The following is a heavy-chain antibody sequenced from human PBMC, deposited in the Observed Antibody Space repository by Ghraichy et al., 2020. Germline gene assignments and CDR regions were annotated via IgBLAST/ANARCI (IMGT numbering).Heavy chain of an antibody. CDR2: ISGQNNKT. CDR3: VRDLVARPVGGDF. D-gene: IGHD6-6*01. CDR1: GYNFIHYG. V-gene: IGHV1-18*01. Sequence: ASVKVSCKSSGYNFIHYGVTWVRQAPGHGLQWMGWISGQNNKTIFAEDFQGRVTMTTDTFTSTAYMDLSRLTSGDTAVYYCVRDLVARPVGGDFWGQGTLVTGSS. J-gene: IGHJ4*02.